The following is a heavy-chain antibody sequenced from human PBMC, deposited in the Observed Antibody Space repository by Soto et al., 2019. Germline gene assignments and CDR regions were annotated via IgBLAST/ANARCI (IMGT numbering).Heavy chain of an antibody. J-gene: IGHJ4*02. CDR2: IFSNDEK. CDR3: ARIGWAYCGGDCYPYYFDY. D-gene: IGHD2-21*02. Sequence: QVTLKESGPVLVNPTETLTLTCTVSGFSLSNARMGVSWIRQPPGKALEWLAHIFSNDEKSYSTSLKSRLTISKDTSKSQVVLTMTNMDPVDTATYYCARIGWAYCGGDCYPYYFDYWGQGTLVTVSS. CDR1: GFSLSNARMG. V-gene: IGHV2-26*01.